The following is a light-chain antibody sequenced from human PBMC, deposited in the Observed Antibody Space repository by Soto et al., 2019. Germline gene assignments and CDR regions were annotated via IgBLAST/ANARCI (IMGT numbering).Light chain of an antibody. CDR1: QSIRTS. Sequence: DIQMTQSPSTLSAFVGDRVTITCLASQSIRTSLAWYQQKPGKAPKLLIYLASSLESGVPSRFSGSGSGTEFTLTISSLQPDDFATYYCQHYNSYSEAFGQGTKVDIK. CDR2: LAS. J-gene: IGKJ1*01. CDR3: QHYNSYSEA. V-gene: IGKV1-5*03.